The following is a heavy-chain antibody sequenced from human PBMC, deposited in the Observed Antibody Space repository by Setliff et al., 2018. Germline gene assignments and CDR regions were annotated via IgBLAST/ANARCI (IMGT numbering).Heavy chain of an antibody. J-gene: IGHJ5*01. Sequence: GGSLRLSCGVSGFTFNKYAMTWVRQAPGKGLEWVSSITVSGVTTLYADSVKGRFTISRDNSKNTLYLQMNSLRAEDTAMYYCAKDPNGDYVGAFDSWSQGALVTVSS. V-gene: IGHV3-23*01. CDR3: AKDPNGDYVGAFDS. D-gene: IGHD4-17*01. CDR1: GFTFNKYA. CDR2: ITVSGVTT.